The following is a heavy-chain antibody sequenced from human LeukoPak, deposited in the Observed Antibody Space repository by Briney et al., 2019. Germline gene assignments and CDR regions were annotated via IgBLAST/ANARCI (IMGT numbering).Heavy chain of an antibody. D-gene: IGHD2-15*01. CDR3: ARQDIVVVVAAQWAYYFDY. J-gene: IGHJ4*02. Sequence: ASVKVSCKASGYNFTSYGISWVRQAPGQGLEWMGWISAYNGNTNYAQKLQGRVTMTTDTSTSTAYMELRSLRSDDTAVYYCARQDIVVVVAAQWAYYFDYWGQGTLVTVSS. CDR1: GYNFTSYG. V-gene: IGHV1-18*01. CDR2: ISAYNGNT.